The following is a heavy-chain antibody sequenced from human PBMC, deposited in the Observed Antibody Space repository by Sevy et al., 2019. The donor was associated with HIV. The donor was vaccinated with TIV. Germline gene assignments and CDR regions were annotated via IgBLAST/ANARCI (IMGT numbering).Heavy chain of an antibody. CDR1: GYTFTSYG. J-gene: IGHJ5*02. V-gene: IGHV1-18*04. CDR3: VKDWGQIGRYDCFDP. Sequence: ASVKVSCKASGYTFTSYGISWVRQAPGHGLEWMGWVSGYNANANYAQRFQGRVTMTSDTSTSTAYMELRSLTSDDTAFYYCVKDWGQIGRYDCFDPWGQGTLVTVSS. D-gene: IGHD3-16*01. CDR2: VSGYNANA.